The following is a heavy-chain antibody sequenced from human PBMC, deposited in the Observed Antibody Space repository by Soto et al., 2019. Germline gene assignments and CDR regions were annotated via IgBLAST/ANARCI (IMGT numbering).Heavy chain of an antibody. D-gene: IGHD6-13*01. J-gene: IGHJ5*02. V-gene: IGHV3-74*01. CDR1: GFTFSSYW. CDR3: ARDLGSSSWYRGNWFDP. CDR2: INSDGSST. Sequence: PGGSLRLSCAASGFTFSSYWMHWVRQAPGKRLVWVSRINSDGSSTSYADSVKGRFTISRDNAKNTLYLQMNSLRAEDTAVYYCARDLGSSSWYRGNWFDPWGQGTLVTVSS.